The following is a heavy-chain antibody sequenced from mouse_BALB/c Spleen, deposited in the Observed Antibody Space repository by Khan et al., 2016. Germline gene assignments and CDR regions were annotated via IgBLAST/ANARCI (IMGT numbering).Heavy chain of an antibody. CDR3: ARSGYYGSKPAWFAY. CDR2: ISSGSSTI. CDR1: GFTFSSFG. D-gene: IGHD1-1*01. V-gene: IGHV5-17*02. Sequence: EVELVESGGGLVQPGGSRKLSCAASGFTFSSFGMHWVRQAPEKGLEWVAYISSGSSTIYYADTVKGRFTISRDNPKHTLFLQMTSLRSEDTAMYYCARSGYYGSKPAWFAYWGQGTLVTVSA. J-gene: IGHJ3*01.